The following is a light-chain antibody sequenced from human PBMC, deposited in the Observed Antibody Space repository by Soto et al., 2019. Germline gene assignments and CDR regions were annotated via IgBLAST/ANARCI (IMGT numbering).Light chain of an antibody. CDR3: ASWDDYLRGSAV. V-gene: IGLV1-40*01. CDR1: NFNIGAGYD. J-gene: IGLJ2*01. Sequence: QSVLTQPPSVSGAPGQRVTISCTGTNFNIGAGYDVHWYQCLPGTAPKLLMYANRNRPSGVPDRFSGSKSGTSVSLAISGLRSEDEATYYCASWDDYLRGSAVFGGGTKLTVL. CDR2: ANR.